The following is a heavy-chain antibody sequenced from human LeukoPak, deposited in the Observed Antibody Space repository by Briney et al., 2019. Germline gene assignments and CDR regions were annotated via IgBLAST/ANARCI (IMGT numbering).Heavy chain of an antibody. Sequence: SVKVSCKASGVTFSSYSISWVRQAPGQGPEWMGRISPTFGTEQYAQNFQGRVTITADTSTTTVYMELSGLRSEDTAIYFCAKDRGALGTSGSTFESWGQGTLVTVSS. CDR2: ISPTFGTE. J-gene: IGHJ4*02. D-gene: IGHD3-10*01. CDR1: GVTFSSYS. CDR3: AKDRGALGTSGSTFES. V-gene: IGHV1-69*06.